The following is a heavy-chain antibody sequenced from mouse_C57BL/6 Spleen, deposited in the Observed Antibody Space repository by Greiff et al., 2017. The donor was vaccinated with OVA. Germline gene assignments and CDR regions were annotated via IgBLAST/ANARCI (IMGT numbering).Heavy chain of an antibody. V-gene: IGHV1-72*01. CDR1: GYTFTSYW. CDR3: AREDSYDYYLDY. CDR2: IDPNSGGT. D-gene: IGHD2-4*01. J-gene: IGHJ2*01. Sequence: QVHVKQPGAELVKPGASVKLSCKASGYTFTSYWMHWVKQRPGRGLEWIGRIDPNSGGTTYNEKFKGKATLTVDKPSSTAYMQLSSLTSEDSAVYYCAREDSYDYYLDYWGQGTTLTVSS.